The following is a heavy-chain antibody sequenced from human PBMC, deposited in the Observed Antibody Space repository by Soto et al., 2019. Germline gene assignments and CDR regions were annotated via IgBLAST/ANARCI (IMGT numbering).Heavy chain of an antibody. CDR3: ASPAGTSSYYYYGMDV. J-gene: IGHJ6*02. D-gene: IGHD2-2*01. CDR1: GGTFSSYA. V-gene: IGHV1-69*13. Sequence: SVKVSCKASGGTFSSYAISWVRQAPGQGLEWMGGIIPIFGTANYAQKFQGRVTITADESTSTAYMELSSLRSEDTAVYYCASPAGTSSYYYYGMDVWGQGTTVTVSS. CDR2: IIPIFGTA.